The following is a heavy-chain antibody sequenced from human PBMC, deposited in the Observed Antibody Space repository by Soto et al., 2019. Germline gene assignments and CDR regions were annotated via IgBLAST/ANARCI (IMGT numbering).Heavy chain of an antibody. D-gene: IGHD3-3*01. Sequence: NPSETLSLTCAVSGGSISSSNWWSWVRQPPGKGLEWIGEIYHSGSTNYNPSLKSRVTISVDKSKNQFSLKLSSVTAADTAVYYCASNTWYSDFWSGYYREPTYGMDVWGQGTTVTVSS. V-gene: IGHV4-4*02. CDR2: IYHSGST. CDR1: GGSISSSNW. J-gene: IGHJ6*02. CDR3: ASNTWYSDFWSGYYREPTYGMDV.